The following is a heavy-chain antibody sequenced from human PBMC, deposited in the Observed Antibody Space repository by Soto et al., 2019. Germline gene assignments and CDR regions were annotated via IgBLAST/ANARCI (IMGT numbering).Heavy chain of an antibody. CDR2: IYFSGST. CDR1: GDLISNTKYF. Sequence: NPSETLSLTCSVSGDLISNTKYFWGWIRQPPGKGLEWIGSIYFSGSTYYNPSLNSRGTISIDTSETQFSLKLRSVTAADTAVYYCARQPDFPGIPVAGKGYFDLWGRGRLVTVSS. D-gene: IGHD6-19*01. CDR3: ARQPDFPGIPVAGKGYFDL. J-gene: IGHJ4*02. V-gene: IGHV4-39*01.